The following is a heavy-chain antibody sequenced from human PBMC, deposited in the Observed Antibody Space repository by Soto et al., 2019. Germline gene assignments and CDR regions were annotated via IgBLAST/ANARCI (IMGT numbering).Heavy chain of an antibody. J-gene: IGHJ5*02. CDR2: IYPSGSA. CDR3: ARSRGGDNWFDP. V-gene: IGHV4-59*13. D-gene: IGHD3-10*01. CDR1: GGSISPYY. Sequence: QVQLQESGPGLVKPSETLSLTCTVYGGSISPYYWSWIRPPPGKGLEWIGYIYPSGSANYTPSLKSRVTMSIDTSKNQFSLSLSSVTAADTAVYYCARSRGGDNWFDPWGQGTLVTVSS.